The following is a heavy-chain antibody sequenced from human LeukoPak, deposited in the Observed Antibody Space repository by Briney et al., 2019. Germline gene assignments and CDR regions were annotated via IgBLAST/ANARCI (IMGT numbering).Heavy chain of an antibody. D-gene: IGHD6-19*01. J-gene: IGHJ5*02. CDR2: TIPILGIA. CDR3: ARSKQWPGWFDP. CDR1: GYRFTSYG. V-gene: IGHV1-69*04. Sequence: SVKVSCKASGYRFTSYGISWVRQAPGQGLEWMGRTIPILGIANYAQKFQGRVTITADKSTSTAYMELSSLRSEDTAVYYCARSKQWPGWFDPWGQGTLVTVSS.